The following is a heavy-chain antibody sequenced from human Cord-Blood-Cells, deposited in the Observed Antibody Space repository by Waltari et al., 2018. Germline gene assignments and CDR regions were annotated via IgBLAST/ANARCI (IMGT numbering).Heavy chain of an antibody. D-gene: IGHD1-26*01. CDR2: INPNSGGT. V-gene: IGHV1-2*02. CDR1: GYTFTGYD. CDR3: ARDPWGVGATTENWFDP. J-gene: IGHJ5*02. Sequence: QVQLVQSGAEVKKPGASVQVSCPASGYTFTGYDIQRVRQAPGQGLEWMGCINPNSGGTNYAQKFQGRVTMTRDTSISTAYMELSRLRSDDTAVYYCARDPWGVGATTENWFDPWGQGTLVTVSS.